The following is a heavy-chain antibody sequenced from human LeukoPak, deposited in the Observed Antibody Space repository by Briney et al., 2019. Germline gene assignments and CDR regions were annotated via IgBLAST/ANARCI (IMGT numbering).Heavy chain of an antibody. D-gene: IGHD3-10*01. CDR2: IQFDGSNK. J-gene: IGHJ5*02. Sequence: PGGSLRLSCAASGFTFSNYGMHWVRQAPGKGLEWVALIQFDGSNKYYADSVKGRFTISGDNSKNTLYLQMNSLRAEDTAVYYCARVRRLLWSEAWFDPWGQGTLVTASS. V-gene: IGHV3-30*02. CDR3: ARVRRLLWSEAWFDP. CDR1: GFTFSNYG.